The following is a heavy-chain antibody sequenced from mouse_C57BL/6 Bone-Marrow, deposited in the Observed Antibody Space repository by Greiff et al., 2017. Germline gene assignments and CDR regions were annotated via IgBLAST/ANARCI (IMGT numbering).Heavy chain of an antibody. J-gene: IGHJ2*01. CDR1: GYTFTDYY. Sequence: VQLQQSGPELVKPGASVKISCKASGYTFTDYYMNWVKQSHGKSLEWIGDINPNNGGTSYNQKFKGKATLTVDKSSSTAYMELRSLTSADSAVYYCAREGYYSNLPYFFDYWGQGTTLTVSS. CDR2: INPNNGGT. CDR3: AREGYYSNLPYFFDY. V-gene: IGHV1-26*01. D-gene: IGHD2-5*01.